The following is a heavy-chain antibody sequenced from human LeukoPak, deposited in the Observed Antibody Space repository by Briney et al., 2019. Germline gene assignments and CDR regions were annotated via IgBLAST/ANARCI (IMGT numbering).Heavy chain of an antibody. Sequence: GESLKISCKGSGYSFTSYWIGWVRQMPGKGLEWMGIIYPGDSDTRYSPSFQGQVTISADKSISTAYLQWSSLKASDTAMYYCATTLGTYIVDDAFDIWGQGTMVTVSS. D-gene: IGHD2-15*01. CDR1: GYSFTSYW. CDR3: ATTLGTYIVDDAFDI. CDR2: IYPGDSDT. J-gene: IGHJ3*02. V-gene: IGHV5-51*01.